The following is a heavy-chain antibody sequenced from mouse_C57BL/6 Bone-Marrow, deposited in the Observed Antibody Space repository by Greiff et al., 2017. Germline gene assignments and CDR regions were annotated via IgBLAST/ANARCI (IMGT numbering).Heavy chain of an antibody. Sequence: VQLQQPGAELVKPGASVKLSCKASGYTFTSYWMHWVKQRPGQGLEWIGMIHPNSGSTNYNEKFKSKATLTVDKSSSTAYMQLSSLTSADSAVYYCARRTTVVASYYFDYWGQGTTLTVSS. J-gene: IGHJ2*01. CDR2: IHPNSGST. CDR3: ARRTTVVASYYFDY. D-gene: IGHD1-1*01. V-gene: IGHV1-64*01. CDR1: GYTFTSYW.